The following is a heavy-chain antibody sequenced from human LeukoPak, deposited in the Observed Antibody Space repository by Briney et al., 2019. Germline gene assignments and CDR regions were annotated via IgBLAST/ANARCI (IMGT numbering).Heavy chain of an antibody. D-gene: IGHD3-22*01. CDR2: IYYSGST. CDR1: GGSISSGDYY. CDR3: ARDPPYYYDSSGYGMDV. V-gene: IGHV4-30-4*01. Sequence: PSETLSLTCTVSGGSISSGDYYWGWIRQPPGKGLEWIGYIYYSGSTYYNPSLKSRVTISVDTSKNQFSLKLSSVTAADTAVYYCARDPPYYYDSSGYGMDVWGQGTTVTVSS. J-gene: IGHJ6*02.